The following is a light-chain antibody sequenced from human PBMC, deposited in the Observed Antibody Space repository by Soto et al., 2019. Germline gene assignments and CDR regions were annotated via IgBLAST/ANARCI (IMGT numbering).Light chain of an antibody. CDR2: AVS. J-gene: IGLJ1*01. CDR1: SSDVGGYNY. Sequence: QSVLTQPPSASGSPGQSVTISCTGTSSDVGGYNYVSWYQQHPGKAPKLMVYAVSKRPSGVPDRFSGSKSGNTASLTVSGLQAEDEADYYCSSYAGSNFYVFGTGTRAPS. V-gene: IGLV2-8*01. CDR3: SSYAGSNFYV.